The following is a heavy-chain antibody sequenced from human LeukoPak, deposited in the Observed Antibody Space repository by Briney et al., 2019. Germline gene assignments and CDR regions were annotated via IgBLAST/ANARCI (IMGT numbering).Heavy chain of an antibody. V-gene: IGHV4-59*08. D-gene: IGHD3-10*01. CDR3: ARHLLWSYALDI. CDR1: GGSISSYY. J-gene: IGHJ3*02. CDR2: IYYSGST. Sequence: TSETLSLTCTVSGGSISSYYWSWIRQPPGKGLEWIGYIYYSGSTNYNPSLKSRVTISVDTSKNQFSLKLSSVTAADTAVHYCARHLLWSYALDIWGQGTMVTVSS.